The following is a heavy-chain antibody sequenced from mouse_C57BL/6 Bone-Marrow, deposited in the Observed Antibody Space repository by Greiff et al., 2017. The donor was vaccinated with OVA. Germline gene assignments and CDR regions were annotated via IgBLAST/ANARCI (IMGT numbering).Heavy chain of an antibody. CDR3: ARSFYYYSSRYEGY. Sequence: VQLQQPGAELVRPGSSVKLSCKASGYTFTSYWMDWVKQRPGQGLEWIGNIYPSDSETHYNQKFKDKATLTVDKSSSTAYIQLSRLTSEASSVYYCARSFYYYSSRYEGYWGQGTTLTVSS. CDR2: IYPSDSET. D-gene: IGHD1-1*01. V-gene: IGHV1-61*01. CDR1: GYTFTSYW. J-gene: IGHJ2*01.